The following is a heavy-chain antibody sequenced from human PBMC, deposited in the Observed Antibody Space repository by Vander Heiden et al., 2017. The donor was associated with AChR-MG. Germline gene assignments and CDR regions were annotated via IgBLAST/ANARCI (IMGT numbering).Heavy chain of an antibody. CDR2: INHSGRT. J-gene: IGHJ4*02. Sequence: QVQLQQWGAGLLKPSETLSLTCAVYGGSFSGYYWSWIRQPPGKGLEWIGEINHSGRTNYNPALKSRVTISVDTSKNQLSLKLRSVTAADTAVYYCARGRRDVRSSGYDYWGQGTLVTVSS. D-gene: IGHD6-19*01. CDR3: ARGRRDVRSSGYDY. V-gene: IGHV4-34*01. CDR1: GGSFSGYY.